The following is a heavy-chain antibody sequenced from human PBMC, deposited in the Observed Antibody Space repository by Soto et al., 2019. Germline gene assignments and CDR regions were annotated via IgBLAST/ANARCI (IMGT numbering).Heavy chain of an antibody. CDR1: GGTFGSDA. V-gene: IGHV1-69*06. Sequence: GASVKVSGKALGGTFGSDAITWVRQAPGQGLEWVGRIIPIFGTTNYAQNLQGRVTISADKSTLTSYMELHSLTSDDTALYYCARDRTDSGYYTNWLDPWGQGTQVTVS. D-gene: IGHD3-22*01. J-gene: IGHJ5*02. CDR2: IIPIFGTT. CDR3: ARDRTDSGYYTNWLDP.